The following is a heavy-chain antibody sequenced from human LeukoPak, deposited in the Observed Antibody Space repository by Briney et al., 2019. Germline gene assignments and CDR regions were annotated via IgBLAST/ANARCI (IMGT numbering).Heavy chain of an antibody. CDR1: GGTFSSYG. Sequence: ASVKVSCKASGGTFSSYGISWVRQAPGQGLEWMGWISAYNGNTNYAQKLQGRVTMTTDTSTSTAYMELRSLRSDDTAVYYCARYDFWSGYPPLGYWGQGTLVTVSS. CDR3: ARYDFWSGYPPLGY. J-gene: IGHJ4*02. CDR2: ISAYNGNT. V-gene: IGHV1-18*01. D-gene: IGHD3-3*01.